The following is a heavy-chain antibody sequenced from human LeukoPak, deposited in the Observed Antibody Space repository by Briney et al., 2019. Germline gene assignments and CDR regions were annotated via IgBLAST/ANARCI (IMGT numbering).Heavy chain of an antibody. Sequence: PSETQSLTCAVYGGSFSGYYWSWIRQPPGKGLEWIGEINHSGSTNYNPSLKSRVTISVDTSKNQFSLKLSSVTAADTAVYYCARLRTYGSGSRSPTCFDYWGQGTLVTVSS. CDR3: ARLRTYGSGSRSPTCFDY. CDR2: INHSGST. V-gene: IGHV4-34*01. D-gene: IGHD3-10*01. CDR1: GGSFSGYY. J-gene: IGHJ4*02.